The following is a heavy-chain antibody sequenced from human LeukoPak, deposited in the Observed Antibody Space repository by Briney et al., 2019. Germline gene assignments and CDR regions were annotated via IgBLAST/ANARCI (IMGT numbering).Heavy chain of an antibody. CDR3: ARVYRVGVTPHFDY. CDR2: INPNSGGT. CDR1: GYTFTGYY. D-gene: IGHD1-26*01. V-gene: IGHV1-2*02. J-gene: IGHJ4*02. Sequence: ASVKVSCKASGYTFTGYYIHWVRQAPGQGLEWMGWINPNSGGTNYAQKFQGRVTMTRDTSISTAYMELNRLRSDDTAVYYCARVYRVGVTPHFDYWGQGTLVTVSS.